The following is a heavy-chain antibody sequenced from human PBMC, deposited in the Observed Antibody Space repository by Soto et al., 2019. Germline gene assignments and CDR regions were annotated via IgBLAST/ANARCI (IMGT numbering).Heavy chain of an antibody. CDR3: ARDIRGAN. D-gene: IGHD3-10*01. Sequence: QVQLVESGGGLVKPAGSLRLSCTASGFTFTDHYMTWIRQAPGKGVEWVSYINSGGSNIYYADSVRGRFTISRENAKKSVYLQISSLRAEYTAIYYSARDIRGANWGQGTLVIVSS. CDR1: GFTFTDHY. J-gene: IGHJ4*02. CDR2: INSGGSNI. V-gene: IGHV3-11*01.